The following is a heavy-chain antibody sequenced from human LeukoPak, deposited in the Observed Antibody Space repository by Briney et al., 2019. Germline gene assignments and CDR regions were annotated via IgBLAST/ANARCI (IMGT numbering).Heavy chain of an antibody. Sequence: PSETLSLTCSVSGGSISDYFWSWIRQPPGKGLEWSGYMSYSGTTDYSPSLKSRVTISVDTSKNQFSLKLSSVTAADTAVYYCARTPLYYYYMDVWGKGTTVTISS. CDR2: MSYSGTT. J-gene: IGHJ6*03. V-gene: IGHV4-59*01. CDR1: GGSISDYF. CDR3: ARTPLYYYYMDV.